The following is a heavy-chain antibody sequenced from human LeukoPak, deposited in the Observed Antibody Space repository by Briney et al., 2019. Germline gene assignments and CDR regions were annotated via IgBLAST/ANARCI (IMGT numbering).Heavy chain of an antibody. CDR3: ARDKGLPQAFDI. D-gene: IGHD5/OR15-5a*01. V-gene: IGHV4-59*01. J-gene: IGHJ3*02. Sequence: PSETLSLTCTVSGGSTSSFYWSWIRQPPGKGLEYIGYISYSETTSYNPSLKSRVTISVDTSKNQFSLKLTSVTAADTAVYYCARDKGLPQAFDIWGQGTMVTVSS. CDR2: ISYSETT. CDR1: GGSTSSFY.